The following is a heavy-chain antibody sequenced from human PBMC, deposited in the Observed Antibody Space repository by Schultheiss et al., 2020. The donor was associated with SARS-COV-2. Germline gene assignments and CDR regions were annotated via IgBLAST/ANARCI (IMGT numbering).Heavy chain of an antibody. J-gene: IGHJ3*02. D-gene: IGHD2-15*01. CDR1: GFTFSSYS. V-gene: IGHV3-21*05. Sequence: GGSLRLSCAASGFTFSSYSMNWVRQAPGKGLEWVSYISSSSSYTNYADSVKGRFTISRDNAKNSLYLQMNSLRAEDTAVYYCARDGAATRDAFDIWGQGTMVTVSS. CDR3: ARDGAATRDAFDI. CDR2: ISSSSSYT.